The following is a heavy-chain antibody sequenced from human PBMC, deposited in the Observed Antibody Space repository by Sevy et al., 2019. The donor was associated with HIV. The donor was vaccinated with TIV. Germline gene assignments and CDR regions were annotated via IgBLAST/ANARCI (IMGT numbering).Heavy chain of an antibody. CDR1: EFTFSSYW. Sequence: GGSLRLSCAASEFTFSSYWMSWVRQAPGKGLEWVANIKQDGSEKYYVDSVKGRFTISRDNAKNSVSLQMNSLRAEDTAVYYCARGGPLVDAALIPWGMDVWGQGTTVTVSS. D-gene: IGHD5-18*01. J-gene: IGHJ6*02. V-gene: IGHV3-7*01. CDR2: IKQDGSEK. CDR3: ARGGPLVDAALIPWGMDV.